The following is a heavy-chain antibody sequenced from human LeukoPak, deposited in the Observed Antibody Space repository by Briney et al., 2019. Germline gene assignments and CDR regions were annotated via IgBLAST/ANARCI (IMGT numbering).Heavy chain of an antibody. Sequence: PSETLSLTCTVSGGSISSSSYYWGWIRQPPGKGLEWIGSIYYSGSTYYNPSLKSRVTISVDTSKNQFSLKLSSVTAADTAVYYCARSYSSGWYLRGPVDYWGQGTLVTVSS. D-gene: IGHD6-19*01. J-gene: IGHJ4*02. CDR3: ARSYSSGWYLRGPVDY. CDR1: GGSISSSSYY. V-gene: IGHV4-39*01. CDR2: IYYSGST.